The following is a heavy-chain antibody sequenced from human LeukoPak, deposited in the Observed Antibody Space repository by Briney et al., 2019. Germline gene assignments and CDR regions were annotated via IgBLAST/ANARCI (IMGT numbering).Heavy chain of an antibody. CDR1: GGSFSDFY. D-gene: IGHD6-19*01. V-gene: IGHV4-34*01. CDR2: INDSGTT. Sequence: PSGTLSLTCAVYGGSFSDFYWNWIRQPPGKGLEWVGEINDSGTTNYNPSLKSRVTIAVDTSKNQFSLRLSSVTAADTAVYYCARMYAVAGTLSPYYFDYWGQGTLVTVSS. CDR3: ARMYAVAGTLSPYYFDY. J-gene: IGHJ4*02.